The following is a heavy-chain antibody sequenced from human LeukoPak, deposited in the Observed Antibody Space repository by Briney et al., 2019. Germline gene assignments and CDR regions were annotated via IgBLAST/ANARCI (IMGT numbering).Heavy chain of an antibody. CDR3: ASSYCSSTSCLEMAFDI. V-gene: IGHV4-61*02. J-gene: IGHJ3*02. D-gene: IGHD2-2*01. CDR2: IYTSGST. CDR1: GGSISSGSYY. Sequence: SETLSLTCTVSGGSISSGSYYWSWIRQPAGKGLEWIGRIYTSGSTNYNPSLKSRVTISVDTSKNQFSLKLSSVTAADTAVYYCASSYCSSTSCLEMAFDIWGQGTMVTVSS.